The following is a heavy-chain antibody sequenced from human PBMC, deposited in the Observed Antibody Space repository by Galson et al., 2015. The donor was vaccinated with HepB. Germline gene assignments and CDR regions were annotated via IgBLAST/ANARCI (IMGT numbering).Heavy chain of an antibody. V-gene: IGHV3-21*01. J-gene: IGHJ6*02. D-gene: IGHD3-22*01. Sequence: SLRLSCAASGFTFSSYSMNWVRQAPGKGLEWVSSISSSSYIYYADSVKGRFTISRDNAKNSLYLQMNSLRAEDTAVYYCARRHYYDSSGYSYYYAMDVWGQGTTVTVSS. CDR3: ARRHYYDSSGYSYYYAMDV. CDR1: GFTFSSYS. CDR2: ISSSSYI.